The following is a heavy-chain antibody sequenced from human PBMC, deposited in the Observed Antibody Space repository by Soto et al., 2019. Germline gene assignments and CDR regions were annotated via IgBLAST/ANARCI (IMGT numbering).Heavy chain of an antibody. Sequence: GGSLRLSCAVSGFTVISNYMSWVRQAPGKGLEWVSLIYSGGSTYYADSVKGRFTISRDNSKNTLYLQMNSLRAEDTAVYYCATFIVGATMWGQGTLVTVSS. CDR2: IYSGGST. J-gene: IGHJ4*02. V-gene: IGHV3-53*01. CDR3: ATFIVGATM. D-gene: IGHD1-26*01. CDR1: GFTVISNY.